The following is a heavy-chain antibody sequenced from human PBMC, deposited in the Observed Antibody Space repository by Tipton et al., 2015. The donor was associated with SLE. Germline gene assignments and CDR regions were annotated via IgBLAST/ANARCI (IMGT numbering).Heavy chain of an antibody. D-gene: IGHD2-15*01. CDR3: AKAHSGGAIAY. V-gene: IGHV4-34*01. J-gene: IGHJ4*02. Sequence: LRLSCAVYGGSFSGYYWSWIRQPPGKGLEWIGEINHSGSTNYNPSLKSRVTISIDGSKNQFSLKLDSVTAADTAVYYCAKAHSGGAIAYWGQGTLVTVSS. CDR2: INHSGST. CDR1: GGSFSGYY.